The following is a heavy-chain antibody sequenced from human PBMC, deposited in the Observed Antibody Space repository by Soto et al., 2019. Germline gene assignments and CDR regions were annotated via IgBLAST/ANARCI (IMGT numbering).Heavy chain of an antibody. CDR3: ARADVLRYFDWLPQYNWFDP. D-gene: IGHD3-9*01. J-gene: IGHJ5*02. CDR1: GGSVSSGSYY. Sequence: QVQLQESGPGLVKPSETLSPTCTVSGGSVSSGSYYWSWIRQPPGKGLEWIGSIYYSGSTNHNPSLKSRVTISVDTSKNQFSLKLSSVTAADTAVYYCARADVLRYFDWLPQYNWFDPWGQGTLVTVSS. V-gene: IGHV4-61*01. CDR2: IYYSGST.